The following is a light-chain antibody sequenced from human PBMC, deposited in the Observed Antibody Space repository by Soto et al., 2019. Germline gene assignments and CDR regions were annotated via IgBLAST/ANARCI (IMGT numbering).Light chain of an antibody. Sequence: DIQMTQSPSSLSASVGDRVTITCRASQSVSTYLNWYQQKPGKAPKLLIYAASVLQSGVPSRVSGSGSGTHFPLTISSLQPDDFAVYYCQQSFTTPFTFGQGTKLEMK. CDR2: AAS. CDR3: QQSFTTPFT. CDR1: QSVSTY. J-gene: IGKJ2*01. V-gene: IGKV1-39*01.